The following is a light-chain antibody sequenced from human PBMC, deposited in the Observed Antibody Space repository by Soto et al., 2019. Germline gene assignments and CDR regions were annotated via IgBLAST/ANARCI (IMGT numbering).Light chain of an antibody. CDR1: QSVSSD. CDR2: VAS. Sequence: IVMTHSPANLSVSPGERATLSCRASQSVSSDLAWYQQKPGQTPKLLIYVASTRATGIPARFSGSGSGTEFTLTISRLQSEDFAVYYCQQYNVWPLSFGGGTKVEFK. V-gene: IGKV3-15*01. CDR3: QQYNVWPLS. J-gene: IGKJ4*01.